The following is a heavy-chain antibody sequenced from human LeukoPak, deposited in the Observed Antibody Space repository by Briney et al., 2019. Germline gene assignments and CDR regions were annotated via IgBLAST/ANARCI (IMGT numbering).Heavy chain of an antibody. CDR2: INHSGST. V-gene: IGHV4-34*01. CDR3: ARDGIVAVAGFDY. J-gene: IGHJ4*02. D-gene: IGHD6-19*01. Sequence: SETLSLTCAVYGGSFSGYYWSWIRQPPGRGLEWIGEINHSGSTNYNPSLKSRVTISVDTSKNQFSLKLSSVTAADTAVYYCARDGIVAVAGFDYWGQGTLVTVSS. CDR1: GGSFSGYY.